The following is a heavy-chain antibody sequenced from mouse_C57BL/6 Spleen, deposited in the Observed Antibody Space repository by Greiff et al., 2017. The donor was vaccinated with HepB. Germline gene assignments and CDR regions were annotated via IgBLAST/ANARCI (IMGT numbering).Heavy chain of an antibody. CDR2: ISDGGSYT. D-gene: IGHD1-1*01. Sequence: EVHLVESGGGLVKPGGSLKLSCAASGFTFSSYAMSWVRQTPEKRLEWVATISDGGSYTYYPDNVKGRFTISRDNAKNNLYLQMSHLKSEDTAMYYCARDGDYYGSSLYAMDYWGQGTSVTVSS. V-gene: IGHV5-4*01. J-gene: IGHJ4*01. CDR1: GFTFSSYA. CDR3: ARDGDYYGSSLYAMDY.